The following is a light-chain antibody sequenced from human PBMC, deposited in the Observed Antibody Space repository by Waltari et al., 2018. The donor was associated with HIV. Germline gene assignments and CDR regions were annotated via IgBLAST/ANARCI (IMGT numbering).Light chain of an antibody. CDR3: QSADSSRTYRV. Sequence: SYELTQPPSVSVSPGQTARITCSGDALPKQYAYWYQQQPGQAPVRGLYKDREGPAGIPERFSGSSSGTTVTLTISGVQAEDEADYYCQSADSSRTYRVFGGGTKLTVL. CDR2: KDR. J-gene: IGLJ3*02. V-gene: IGLV3-25*03. CDR1: ALPKQY.